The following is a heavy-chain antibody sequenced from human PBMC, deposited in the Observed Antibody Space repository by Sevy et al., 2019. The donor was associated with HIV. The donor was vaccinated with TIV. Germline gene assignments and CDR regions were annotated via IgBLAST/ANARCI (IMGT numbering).Heavy chain of an antibody. CDR2: IDYSGTT. V-gene: IGHV4-59*01. J-gene: IGHJ4*02. CDR1: DGSITSYY. D-gene: IGHD3-3*01. CDR3: ARVYNDFWSGYD. Sequence: SETLSLTCTVSDGSITSYYWTWIRQPPAKELEWIGYIDYSGTTNYNPSLKSRVTISVDTSKNHFSLKLNSVTAADTAVYYCARVYNDFWSGYDWGQGIRVTVSS.